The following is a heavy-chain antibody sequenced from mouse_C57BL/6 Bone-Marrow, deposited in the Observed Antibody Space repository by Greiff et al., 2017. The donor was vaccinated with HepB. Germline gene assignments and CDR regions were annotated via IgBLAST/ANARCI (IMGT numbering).Heavy chain of an antibody. CDR2: ISDGGSYT. J-gene: IGHJ2*01. CDR3: ARDQGGTAFDY. Sequence: EVQGVESGGGLVKPGGSLKLSCAASGFTFSSYAMSWVRQTPEKRLEWVATISDGGSYTYYPDNVKGRFTISRDNAKNNLYLQMSHLKSEDTAMYYCARDQGGTAFDYLGQGTTLTVSS. CDR1: GFTFSSYA. V-gene: IGHV5-4*01. D-gene: IGHD4-1*01.